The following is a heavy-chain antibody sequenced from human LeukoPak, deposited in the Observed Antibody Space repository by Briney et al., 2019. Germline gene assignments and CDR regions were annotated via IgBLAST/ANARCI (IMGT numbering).Heavy chain of an antibody. D-gene: IGHD3-10*01. V-gene: IGHV3-21*01. J-gene: IGHJ5*02. CDR1: GFTFSSYW. CDR2: ISSSSSYI. CDR3: ARNNWFGEFENWFDP. Sequence: PGGSLRLSCAASGFTFSSYWMSWVRQAPGKGPEWVSSISSSSSYIYYADSMKGRFTISRDNAKNSLYLQMNSLRAEDTAVYYCARNNWFGEFENWFDPWGQGTLVTVSS.